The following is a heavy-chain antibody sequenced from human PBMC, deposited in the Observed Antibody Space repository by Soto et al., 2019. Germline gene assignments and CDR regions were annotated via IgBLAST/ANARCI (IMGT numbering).Heavy chain of an antibody. V-gene: IGHV1-3*01. D-gene: IGHD3-10*01. J-gene: IGHJ4*01. CDR1: GYTFSNYL. CDR2: INAGNGHT. Sequence: QVQLVQSGAEVKKPGASVKVSCKASGYTFSNYLLHWVRQAPGQGLEWMGWINAGNGHTKYSQKFQGRVTFTRDTSATTASLALSSLSSEDTAVYYFASPSSGSGSYYWGHGTLVTVSS. CDR3: ASPSSGSGSYY.